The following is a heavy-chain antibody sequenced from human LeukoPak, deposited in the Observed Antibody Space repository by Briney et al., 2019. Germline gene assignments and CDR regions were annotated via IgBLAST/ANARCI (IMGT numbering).Heavy chain of an antibody. D-gene: IGHD1-1*01. V-gene: IGHV1-18*01. J-gene: IGHJ6*02. Sequence: ASVKVSCKASNYTFASYGLSWVRQAPGQGLQWVGWISPYDGNTDYAQRFQARVTMTIDRATRTVYMDLKRLRLDDTAVYYCVRVWPPNAVDRGMTYSYFNALDVWGQGTTVNVSS. CDR2: ISPYDGNT. CDR1: NYTFASYG. CDR3: VRVWPPNAVDRGMTYSYFNALDV.